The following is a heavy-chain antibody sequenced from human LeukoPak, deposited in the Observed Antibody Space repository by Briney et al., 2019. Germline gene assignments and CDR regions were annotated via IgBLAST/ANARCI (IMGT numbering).Heavy chain of an antibody. D-gene: IGHD6-19*01. CDR2: INPNSGGT. CDR1: GYTFTGYY. V-gene: IGHV1-2*02. CDR3: ARDFYSSYHYYYMDV. J-gene: IGHJ6*03. Sequence: ASVKVSCKASGYTFTGYYMHWVRQAPGQGLEWMGWINPNSGGTNYAQKFQGRVTMTRDTSISTAYMELSRLRSDTAVYYCARDFYSSYHYYYMDVWGKGTTVTISS.